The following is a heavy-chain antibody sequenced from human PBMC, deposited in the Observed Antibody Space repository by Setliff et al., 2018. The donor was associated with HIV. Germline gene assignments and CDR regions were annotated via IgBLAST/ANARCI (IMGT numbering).Heavy chain of an antibody. CDR3: ARDPGYFDWLRSYRHYYGMDV. CDR2: IYNSGST. J-gene: IGHJ6*02. D-gene: IGHD3-9*01. Sequence: TSETLSLTCSVSGGSISSHHWSWIRQPPGKGLEWIGSIYNSGSTNYNPSLTSRVTISVDTTKNQFSLKLSSVTAADTAVYYCARDPGYFDWLRSYRHYYGMDVWGQGTTVTVSS. V-gene: IGHV4-59*11. CDR1: GGSISSHH.